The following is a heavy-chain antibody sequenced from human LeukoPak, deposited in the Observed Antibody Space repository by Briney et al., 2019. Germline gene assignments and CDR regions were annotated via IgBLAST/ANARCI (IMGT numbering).Heavy chain of an antibody. CDR3: ASPTTMTTAIEY. Sequence: PSETLSLTRTVSGGSISSSSYYWGWIRQPPGKGLEWIGSIYYSGSTYYNPSLKSRVTISVDTSKNQFSLKLGSVTAADTAVYYCASPTTMTTAIEYWGQGTLVTVSS. J-gene: IGHJ4*02. CDR2: IYYSGST. V-gene: IGHV4-39*01. D-gene: IGHD4-17*01. CDR1: GGSISSSSYY.